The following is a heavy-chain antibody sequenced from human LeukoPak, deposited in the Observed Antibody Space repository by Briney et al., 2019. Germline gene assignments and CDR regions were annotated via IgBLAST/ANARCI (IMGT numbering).Heavy chain of an antibody. J-gene: IGHJ4*02. Sequence: SGGSLRLSCAASGFTFSSYAMHWVRQAPGKGLEWVAVISYDGSNKYYADSVKGRFTISRDNSKNTLYLQMNSLRAEDTAVYYCARVTVPAAITPLFDYWGQGTLVTVSS. V-gene: IGHV3-30-3*01. CDR1: GFTFSSYA. CDR3: ARVTVPAAITPLFDY. D-gene: IGHD2-2*01. CDR2: ISYDGSNK.